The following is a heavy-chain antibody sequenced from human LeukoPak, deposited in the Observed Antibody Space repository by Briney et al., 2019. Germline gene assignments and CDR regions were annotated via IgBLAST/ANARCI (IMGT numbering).Heavy chain of an antibody. J-gene: IGHJ3*02. V-gene: IGHV1-18*01. CDR3: AREAYCSGGSCSKAFDI. Sequence: ASVKVFCKASGYTFTSYGVTWVRQAPGQGLEWMGWISAYNGNTNYAQNLQGRVTMTTDTSTSTAYMELRSLRSDDTAVYYCAREAYCSGGSCSKAFDIWGQGTMVTVSS. CDR2: ISAYNGNT. D-gene: IGHD2-15*01. CDR1: GYTFTSYG.